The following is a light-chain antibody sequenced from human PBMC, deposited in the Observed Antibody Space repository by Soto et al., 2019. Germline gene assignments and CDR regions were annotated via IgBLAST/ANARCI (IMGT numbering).Light chain of an antibody. J-gene: IGKJ1*01. CDR3: QQAFSAEWT. CDR2: TSF. V-gene: IGKV1-39*01. CDR1: QSIGTF. Sequence: IQMTQSTSSLSASVGDRVPITCRASQSIGTFLNWYQQKPGEAPNLLIHTSFTLYSGVPSRFSGTGSGTDFTLTISSLQPEDFATYFCQQAFSAEWTFGQGTKVAIK.